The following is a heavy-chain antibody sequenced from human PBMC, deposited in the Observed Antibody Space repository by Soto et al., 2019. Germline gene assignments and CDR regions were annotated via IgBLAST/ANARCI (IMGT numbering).Heavy chain of an antibody. Sequence: QVQLVESGGGVVQPGRSLRLSCAASGFTFSSYGMHWVRQAPGKGLEWVAVISYDGNPKYFADSVKGRFTISRDNSKNTLYLEMNSQRAEDTAVYYCGKRYSEGYWYGMDVWGQGTTVTVSS. D-gene: IGHD1-26*01. V-gene: IGHV3-30*18. CDR1: GFTFSSYG. CDR3: GKRYSEGYWYGMDV. J-gene: IGHJ6*02. CDR2: ISYDGNPK.